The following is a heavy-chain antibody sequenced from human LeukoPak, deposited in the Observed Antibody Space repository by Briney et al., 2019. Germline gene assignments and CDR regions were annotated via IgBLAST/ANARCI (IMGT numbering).Heavy chain of an antibody. CDR2: IYYSGRT. CDR1: GGSISSRSYN. J-gene: IGHJ4*02. D-gene: IGHD4-17*01. V-gene: IGHV4-39*01. CDR3: ARHSTMTTETIDY. Sequence: SETLSLTCTVSGGSISSRSYNWGWIRQPPGKGLEWIGSIYYSGRTYYNPPLMSRVTISVDTSKNQFSLKLNSVTAADTAVYYCARHSTMTTETIDYWGQGTLVTVSS.